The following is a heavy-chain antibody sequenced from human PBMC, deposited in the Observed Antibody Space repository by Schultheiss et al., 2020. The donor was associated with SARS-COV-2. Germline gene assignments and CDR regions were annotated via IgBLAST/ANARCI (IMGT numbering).Heavy chain of an antibody. D-gene: IGHD3-3*01. CDR3: ARYYYDGTGDNWFDP. V-gene: IGHV4-30-4*08. Sequence: SWVRQAPGKGLEWIGYIYYSGSTYYNPSLKSRVTISVDTSKNQFSLHLSSVTAADTAVYYCARYYYDGTGDNWFDPWGQGIQVTVSS. J-gene: IGHJ5*02. CDR2: IYYSGST.